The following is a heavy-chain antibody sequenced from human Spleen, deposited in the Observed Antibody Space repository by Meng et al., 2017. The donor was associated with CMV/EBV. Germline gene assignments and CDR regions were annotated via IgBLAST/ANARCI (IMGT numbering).Heavy chain of an antibody. CDR1: GYTFTRYD. CDR3: ARSSCDGDCYSSFYYGMDV. J-gene: IGHJ6*02. D-gene: IGHD2-21*02. V-gene: IGHV1-18*01. CDR2: ISGNNGHT. Sequence: ASVKVSCKASGYTFTRYDVSWVRQAPGQGLEWMGWISGNNGHTNYAQKLQGRVTMTTDTSTSTAHMELRSLRSDDTAVYYCARSSCDGDCYSSFYYGMDVWGQGTMVTVSS.